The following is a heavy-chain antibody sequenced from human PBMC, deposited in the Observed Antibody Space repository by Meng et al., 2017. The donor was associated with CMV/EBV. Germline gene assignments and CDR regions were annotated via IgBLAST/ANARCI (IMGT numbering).Heavy chain of an antibody. CDR1: GFSLSTSGVG. D-gene: IGHD5-18*01. Sequence: QITLKESGPALVKPTQTLTLTCTFSGFSLSTSGVGVGWIRQPPGKALEWLALIYWDDDKRYSPSLKSRLTITKDTSKNQVVLTMTNMDPVDTATYYCAHLDTAKLHFDYWGQGTLVTGSS. V-gene: IGHV2-5*02. J-gene: IGHJ4*02. CDR2: IYWDDDK. CDR3: AHLDTAKLHFDY.